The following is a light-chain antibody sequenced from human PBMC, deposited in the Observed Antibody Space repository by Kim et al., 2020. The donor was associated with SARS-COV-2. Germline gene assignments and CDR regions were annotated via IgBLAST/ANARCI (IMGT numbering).Light chain of an antibody. J-gene: IGKJ4*01. CDR3: QQYDNLPLT. CDR1: QDISND. V-gene: IGKV1-33*01. Sequence: DIQMTQSPSSLSASVGDRVTITCQASQDISNDLDWYQQNPGKAPKLLIYDASNLETGVPSRFSGSGSGTDFTFTISSLQPEDIATYYCQQYDNLPLTFGGGTKVDIK. CDR2: DAS.